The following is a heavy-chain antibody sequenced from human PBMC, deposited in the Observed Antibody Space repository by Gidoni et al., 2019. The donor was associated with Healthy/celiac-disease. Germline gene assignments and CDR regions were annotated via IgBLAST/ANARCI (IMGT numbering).Heavy chain of an antibody. CDR1: GFTFSSDA. V-gene: IGHV3-23*01. J-gene: IGHJ5*02. CDR2: ISGSGGST. D-gene: IGHD5-12*01. Sequence: EVQLLESGGGLVQPGGSLRLSCAASGFTFSSDAMSWVRQAPGKGLEWVSSISGSGGSTYYADSVKGRFTISRDNSKNTLYLQMNSLRAEDTAVYYCARVGGYEWLRSEPWGQGTLVTVSS. CDR3: ARVGGYEWLRSEP.